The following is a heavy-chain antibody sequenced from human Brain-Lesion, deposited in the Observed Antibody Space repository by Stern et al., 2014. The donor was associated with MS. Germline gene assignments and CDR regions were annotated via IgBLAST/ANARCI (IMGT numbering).Heavy chain of an antibody. CDR3: ATPSQVLFDY. CDR1: GFVFSSAW. Sequence: VQLVESGGDLVKPGGSLRLSCAASGFVFSSAWMRWVRQAPGKGREWVGRIKSKRDGGTTDYVAPVKGRFTILRDDSRNILYLEMNTLKTDDTAVYYCATPSQVLFDYWGQGTLVTVSS. D-gene: IGHD3-10*01. CDR2: IKSKRDGGTT. J-gene: IGHJ4*02. V-gene: IGHV3-15*01.